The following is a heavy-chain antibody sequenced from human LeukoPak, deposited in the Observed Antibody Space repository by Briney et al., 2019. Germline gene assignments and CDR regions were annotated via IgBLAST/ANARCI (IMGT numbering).Heavy chain of an antibody. D-gene: IGHD5-18*01. Sequence: SETLSLTCTVSGVSISSGDYYWSWIRQPPGKGLEWIGYIYYSGSTYYNPSLKSRVTISVDTSKNQFSLKLSSVTAADTAVYYCARAGGRIQLWSGLDYWGQGTLVTVSS. J-gene: IGHJ4*02. CDR2: IYYSGST. CDR1: GVSISSGDYY. CDR3: ARAGGRIQLWSGLDY. V-gene: IGHV4-30-4*08.